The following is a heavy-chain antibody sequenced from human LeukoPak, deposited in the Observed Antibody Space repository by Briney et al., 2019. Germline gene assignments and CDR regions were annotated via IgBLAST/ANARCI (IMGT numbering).Heavy chain of an antibody. V-gene: IGHV3-21*01. Sequence: PGGSLGLSCAASGFTFSSYSMNSVRQAPGKGLEWVSSISSSSSYIYYADSVKGRFPISRDNAKNSLYLQMNSLRAEDTAVYYCARLFLAGAIWGQGTLVTVSS. D-gene: IGHD6-25*01. CDR2: ISSSSSYI. J-gene: IGHJ4*02. CDR3: ARLFLAGAI. CDR1: GFTFSSYS.